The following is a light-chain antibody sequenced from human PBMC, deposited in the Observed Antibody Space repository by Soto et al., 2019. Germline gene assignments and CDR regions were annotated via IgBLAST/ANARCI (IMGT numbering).Light chain of an antibody. Sequence: QSVLTQPPSASGSPGQSVTISCTGTSSDVGCYNYVSWYQQHPGKAPKLMIYEVSKRPSGVPDRFSGSNSGNTASLTVSGLQAEDEADYYCSSYAASNNVVFGGGTKLTVL. J-gene: IGLJ2*01. CDR2: EVS. CDR3: SSYAASNNVV. V-gene: IGLV2-8*01. CDR1: SSDVGCYNY.